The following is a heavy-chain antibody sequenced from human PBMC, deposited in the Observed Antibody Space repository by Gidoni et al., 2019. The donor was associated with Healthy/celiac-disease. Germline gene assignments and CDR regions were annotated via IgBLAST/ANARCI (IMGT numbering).Heavy chain of an antibody. CDR1: GGSFSGYY. CDR2: INHSGST. J-gene: IGHJ4*02. Sequence: QVQLQQWGAGLLKPSETLSLTCAVDGGSFSGYYWSWIRHHPGKGLEWIGEINHSGSTNYNPSLKSRVTISVDTSKNQFSLKLSSVTAADTAVYYCARGGSGWYFQASNWGQGTLVTVSS. CDR3: ARGGSGWYFQASN. V-gene: IGHV4-34*01. D-gene: IGHD6-19*01.